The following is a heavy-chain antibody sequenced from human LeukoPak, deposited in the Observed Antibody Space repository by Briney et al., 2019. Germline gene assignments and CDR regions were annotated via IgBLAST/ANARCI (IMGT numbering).Heavy chain of an antibody. D-gene: IGHD1-26*01. J-gene: IGHJ4*02. CDR3: AIAQTWDGLFES. CDR1: GIAVSGHY. V-gene: IGHV3-53*01. CDR2: ISINTNT. Sequence: PGGSLRLSCAASGIAVSGHYMSWVRQTPGKELAWVSFISINTNTFYADSVRGRFTISRDTSKNTLLLQMNSLRDEDSAIYYCAIAQTWDGLFESWGQGTLVAVSS.